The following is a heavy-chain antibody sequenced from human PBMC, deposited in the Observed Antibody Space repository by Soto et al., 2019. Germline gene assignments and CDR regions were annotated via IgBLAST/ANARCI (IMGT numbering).Heavy chain of an antibody. D-gene: IGHD3-9*01. CDR2: IIPIFGTA. CDR1: GGTFSSYA. J-gene: IGHJ5*02. V-gene: IGHV1-69*12. CDR3: ARDGLRYFDWLLASNWCDP. Sequence: QVQLVQSGAEVKKPGSSVKVSCKASGGTFSSYAISWVRQAPGQGLEWMGGIIPIFGTANYAQKFQGRVTITADDSTSKAYMGLSCLRCEDRAVYYCARDGLRYFDWLLASNWCDPWGQGTLVTVSS.